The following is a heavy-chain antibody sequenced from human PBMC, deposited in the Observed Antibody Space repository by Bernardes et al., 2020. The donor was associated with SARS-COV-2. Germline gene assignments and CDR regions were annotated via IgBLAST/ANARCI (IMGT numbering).Heavy chain of an antibody. CDR3: ARKVADARGGGLDV. J-gene: IGHJ6*04. Sequence: SETLSLTCTVSGFSLTYYYWTWIRQSPGKGLEWIGYIYYSGETNYNPSLKNRLTISIDTSTNQVSLNLKSVTAADTALYYCARKVADARGGGLDVWGEGTTVTVSS. V-gene: IGHV4-59*08. CDR2: IYYSGET. D-gene: IGHD3-10*02. CDR1: GFSLTYYY.